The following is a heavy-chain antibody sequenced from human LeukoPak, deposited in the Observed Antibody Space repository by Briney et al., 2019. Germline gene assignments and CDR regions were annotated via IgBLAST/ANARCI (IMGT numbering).Heavy chain of an antibody. V-gene: IGHV1-69*13. J-gene: IGHJ4*02. CDR2: IIPIFGTA. Sequence: SVKVSCKASGGTFSSYAVSWVRQAPGQGLEWMGGIIPIFGTANYAQKFQGRVTITADESTSTAYMELSSLRSEDTAVYYCARETPSITGTTGAFDYWGQGTLVTVSS. D-gene: IGHD1-20*01. CDR3: ARETPSITGTTGAFDY. CDR1: GGTFSSYA.